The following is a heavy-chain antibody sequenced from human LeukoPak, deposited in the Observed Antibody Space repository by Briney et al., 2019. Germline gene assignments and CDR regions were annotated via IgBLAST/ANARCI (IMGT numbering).Heavy chain of an antibody. J-gene: IGHJ5*02. CDR3: AREGHDYYDSSGYYGRNWFDP. CDR2: IYTSGST. D-gene: IGHD3-22*01. V-gene: IGHV4-61*02. CDR1: GGSISSGSYY. Sequence: SETLSLTCTVSGGSISSGSYYWSWIRQPARKGLEWIGRIYTSGSTNYNPSLKSRVTISVDTSKNQFSLKLSSVTAADTAVYYCAREGHDYYDSSGYYGRNWFDPWGQGTLVTVSS.